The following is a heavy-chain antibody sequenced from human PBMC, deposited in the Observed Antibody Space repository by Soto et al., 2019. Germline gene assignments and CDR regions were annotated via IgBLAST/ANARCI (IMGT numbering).Heavy chain of an antibody. J-gene: IGHJ4*02. CDR1: GGSISSSNW. V-gene: IGHV4-4*02. CDR3: ARVLTKDYIWGSYLSFDY. Sequence: SETLSLTCAVSGGSISSSNWWSWVRQPPGKGLEWIGEIYHSGSTNYNPSLKSRVTISVDTSKNQFSLKLSSVTAADTAVYYCARVLTKDYIWGSYLSFDYWGQGTLVTVSS. CDR2: IYHSGST. D-gene: IGHD3-16*02.